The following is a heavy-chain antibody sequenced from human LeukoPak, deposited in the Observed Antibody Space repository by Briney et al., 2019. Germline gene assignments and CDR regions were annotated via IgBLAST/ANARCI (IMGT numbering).Heavy chain of an antibody. Sequence: QSGGSLRLSCAASGFTFSSYSMNWVRQAPGKGLEWVSYISSSSSTIYYADSVKGRFTISRDNAKNSLSLLMNSLRAEDTAVYYCARDLSSRGYTYGTPAFTFDIWGQGTMVTVSS. CDR2: ISSSSSTI. J-gene: IGHJ3*02. D-gene: IGHD5-18*01. CDR3: ARDLSSRGYTYGTPAFTFDI. CDR1: GFTFSSYS. V-gene: IGHV3-48*01.